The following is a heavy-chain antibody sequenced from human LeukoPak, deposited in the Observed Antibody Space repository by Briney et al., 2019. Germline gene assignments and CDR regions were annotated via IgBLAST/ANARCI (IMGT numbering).Heavy chain of an antibody. CDR3: ARGNYYGSGSYYKGYYYYYMDV. Sequence: PGASVKVSCTASGGTFSSYAISWVRQAPGQGLEWMGGIIPIFGTANYAQKFQGRVTITADESTSTAYMELSSLRSEDTAVYYCARGNYYGSGSYYKGYYYYYMDVWGKGTTVTVSS. CDR2: IIPIFGTA. V-gene: IGHV1-69*13. CDR1: GGTFSSYA. J-gene: IGHJ6*03. D-gene: IGHD3-10*01.